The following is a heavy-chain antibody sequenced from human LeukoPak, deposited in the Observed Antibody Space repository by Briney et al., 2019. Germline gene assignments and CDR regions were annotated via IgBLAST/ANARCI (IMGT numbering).Heavy chain of an antibody. Sequence: PSETLSLPCTVSGYSISRGYYRGWIRQPPGKGLEWIGSLYHSGSTYYNPSLTSRVTISVDTSKNQFSLKLSSVTAADTAVYYCARVVNPFPDYDFWSGSPNWFDPWGQGTLVTVSS. CDR3: ARVVNPFPDYDFWSGSPNWFDP. V-gene: IGHV4-38-2*02. CDR1: GYSISRGYY. D-gene: IGHD3-3*01. CDR2: LYHSGST. J-gene: IGHJ5*02.